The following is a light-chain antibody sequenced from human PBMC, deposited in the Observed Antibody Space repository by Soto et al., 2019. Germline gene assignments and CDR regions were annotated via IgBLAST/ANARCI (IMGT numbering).Light chain of an antibody. CDR2: KTS. V-gene: IGKV1-5*03. J-gene: IGKJ4*01. CDR3: QQYKSFSLT. Sequence: DIQMTQSPSTLSASVGDRVTITCGASQSIDNWLAWYQQKPGKAPKLLIYKTSNLESGVPLRFSGSGSGTEFSLTISSLQPDDFATYYCQQYKSFSLTFGGGTRVEVK. CDR1: QSIDNW.